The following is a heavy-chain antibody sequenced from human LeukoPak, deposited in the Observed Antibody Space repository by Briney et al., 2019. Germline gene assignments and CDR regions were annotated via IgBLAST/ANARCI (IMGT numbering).Heavy chain of an antibody. Sequence: GSLRLSCVPSGFSLSSYGMHWVRQAPGKGLEWVAVISYDGSNKYYADSVKGRFTISRDNSKNTLYLQMNSLRAEDTAVYYCAKDPAMAGANTWFDPWGQGTLVTVSS. D-gene: IGHD1-26*01. CDR1: GFSLSSYG. J-gene: IGHJ5*02. CDR2: ISYDGSNK. V-gene: IGHV3-30*18. CDR3: AKDPAMAGANTWFDP.